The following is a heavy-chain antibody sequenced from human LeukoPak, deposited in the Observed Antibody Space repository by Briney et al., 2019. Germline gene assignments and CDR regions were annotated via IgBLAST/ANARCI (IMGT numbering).Heavy chain of an antibody. CDR2: IGSAGDT. J-gene: IGHJ6*03. CDR3: ARGGRKWDDYYYYYMDV. V-gene: IGHV3-13*01. CDR1: GFVFSTYD. Sequence: GGSLRLSCAASGFVFSTYDMHWVRQAPGKGLEWVSFIGSAGDTYYPGSVKGRFTISRENAKNSLFLQMNNLRADDTAVYYCARGGRKWDDYYYYYMDVWGKGTTVTVSS. D-gene: IGHD1-26*01.